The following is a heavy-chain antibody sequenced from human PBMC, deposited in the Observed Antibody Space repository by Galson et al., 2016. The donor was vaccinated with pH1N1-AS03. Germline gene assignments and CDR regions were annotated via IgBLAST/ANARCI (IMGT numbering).Heavy chain of an antibody. Sequence: SVKVSCKASGYTFISYVMHWVRQAPGQRLEWMGWINAGNGNTTYSQSFQGRVTITRDTSASKAYMELSSLRSEDTAVYYCARGRGSYGMDVWGQGTTGTVSS. CDR2: INAGNGNT. J-gene: IGHJ6*02. CDR1: GYTFISYV. D-gene: IGHD1-26*01. CDR3: ARGRGSYGMDV. V-gene: IGHV1-3*01.